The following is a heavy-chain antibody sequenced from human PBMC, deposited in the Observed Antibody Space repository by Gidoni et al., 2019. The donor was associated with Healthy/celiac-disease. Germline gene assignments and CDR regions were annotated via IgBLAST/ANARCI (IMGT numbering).Heavy chain of an antibody. CDR1: GGSISSYY. J-gene: IGHJ4*02. CDR3: ARDPYGDSDY. Sequence: QVQLQESGPGLVKPSETLSLTCTVSGGSISSYYWRWIRQPPGKGLEWIGYIYYSGSTNYNPSLKSRVTISVDTSKNQFSLKLSSVTAADTAVYYCARDPYGDSDYWGQGTLVTVSS. V-gene: IGHV4-59*01. CDR2: IYYSGST. D-gene: IGHD4-17*01.